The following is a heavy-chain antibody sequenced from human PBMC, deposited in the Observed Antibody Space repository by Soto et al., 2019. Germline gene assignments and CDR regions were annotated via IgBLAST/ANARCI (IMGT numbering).Heavy chain of an antibody. J-gene: IGHJ3*02. CDR2: IYYSGST. CDR1: GGSISSYY. V-gene: IGHV4-59*01. D-gene: IGHD3-9*01. Sequence: PSETLSLTCTVSGGSISSYYWSWIRQPPGKGLEWIVYIYYSGSTNYNPSLKSRVTISVDTSKNQFSLKLSSVTAADTAVYYCARALILTGYYIHDAFDIWGQGTMVT. CDR3: ARALILTGYYIHDAFDI.